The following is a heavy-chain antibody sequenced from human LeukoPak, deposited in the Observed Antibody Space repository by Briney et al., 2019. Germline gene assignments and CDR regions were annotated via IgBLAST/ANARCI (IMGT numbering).Heavy chain of an antibody. D-gene: IGHD6-13*01. J-gene: IGHJ6*02. CDR3: ARDTGYSSSWYYYYGMDV. Sequence: SETLSLTCTVSGGSISSYYWSWIRQPPGKGLEWIGYIYYSGSTNYNPSLRSRVTISVDTSKNQFSVKLSSVTAADTAVYYCARDTGYSSSWYYYYGMDVWGQGTTVTVSS. CDR1: GGSISSYY. V-gene: IGHV4-59*01. CDR2: IYYSGST.